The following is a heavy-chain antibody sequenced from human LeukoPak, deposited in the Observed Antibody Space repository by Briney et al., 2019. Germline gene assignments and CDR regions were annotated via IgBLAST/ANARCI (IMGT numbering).Heavy chain of an antibody. CDR1: GFTFGDYG. CDR2: IRSKAYGGTT. V-gene: IGHV3-49*04. Sequence: GGSLRLSSTASGFTFGDYGMSWVRQAPGKGLEWVGFIRSKAYGGTTEYAASVKGRFTISRDDSKSIAYLQMNSLKTEDTAVYYCTRVGYSSSWDYYFDYWGQGTLVTVSS. D-gene: IGHD6-13*01. J-gene: IGHJ4*02. CDR3: TRVGYSSSWDYYFDY.